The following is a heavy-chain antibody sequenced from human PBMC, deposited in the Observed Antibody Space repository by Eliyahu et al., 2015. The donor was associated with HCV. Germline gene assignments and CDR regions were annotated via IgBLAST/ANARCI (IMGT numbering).Heavy chain of an antibody. Sequence: QVQLVESGGGVVQPGRSLRLSCAASGFTFSXYGMXWVRQAPGKGLEWVAVISYDGSNKYYADSVKGRFTISRDNSKNTLYLQMNSLRAEDTAVYYCAKDGTVGATMDYFDYWGQGTLVTVSS. CDR2: ISYDGSNK. CDR1: GFTFSXYG. D-gene: IGHD1-26*01. J-gene: IGHJ4*02. V-gene: IGHV3-30*18. CDR3: AKDGTVGATMDYFDY.